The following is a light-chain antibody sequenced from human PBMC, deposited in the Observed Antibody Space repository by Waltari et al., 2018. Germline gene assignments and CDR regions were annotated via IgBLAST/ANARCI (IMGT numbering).Light chain of an antibody. V-gene: IGLV2-14*03. CDR3: SSYTSSSSRL. CDR2: DVI. J-gene: IGLJ3*02. CDR1: SSDAGASTY. Sequence: QSALTQPASVSGSPGPSFTIPCPATSSDAGASTYVSCYHKHPGKAPKLMIFDVIHRPSGVSTRFSGSKSGNTASLTISGLQAEDEAVYHCSSYTSSSSRLFGGGTKVTVL.